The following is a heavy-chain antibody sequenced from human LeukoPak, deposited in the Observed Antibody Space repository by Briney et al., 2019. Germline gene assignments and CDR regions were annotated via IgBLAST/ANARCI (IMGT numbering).Heavy chain of an antibody. CDR3: ARTGQYCTSGACYMVVDY. Sequence: SQTLSLTCTVSGGSISSGSYFWSWIRQPAGEGLEWIGRIYTSGSTNYNPSLKSRVTISLDPSKNQFSLRLSSVTAADTAVYYCARTGQYCTSGACYMVVDYWGRGTLVTVSS. CDR2: IYTSGST. D-gene: IGHD2-8*01. V-gene: IGHV4-61*02. CDR1: GGSISSGSYF. J-gene: IGHJ4*02.